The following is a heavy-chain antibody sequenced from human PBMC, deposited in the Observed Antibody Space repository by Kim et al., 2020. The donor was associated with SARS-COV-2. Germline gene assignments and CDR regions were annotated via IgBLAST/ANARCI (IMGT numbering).Heavy chain of an antibody. Sequence: GGSLRLSCAASGFTFSSYSMNWVRQAPGKGLEWVSSISSSSSYIYYADSVKGRFTISRDNAKNSLYLQMNSLRAEDTAVYYCARVRRIAVAGTSSPENYFDYWGQGTLVTVSS. CDR2: ISSSSSYI. CDR1: GFTFSSYS. D-gene: IGHD6-19*01. CDR3: ARVRRIAVAGTSSPENYFDY. J-gene: IGHJ4*02. V-gene: IGHV3-21*01.